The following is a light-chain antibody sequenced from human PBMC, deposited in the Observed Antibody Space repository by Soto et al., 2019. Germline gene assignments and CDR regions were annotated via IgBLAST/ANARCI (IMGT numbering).Light chain of an antibody. Sequence: DIVMTQSPDSLAVSLGERATINCKSSQSVLSSSNNKNCLAWYQQKSGQAPKLLIYWASTRESGVPDRFSGSGSGTDFTLTISSLQAEDVAAYYCQHYYSIPWTFGQGTRVEIK. CDR1: QSVLSSSNNKNC. J-gene: IGKJ1*01. CDR2: WAS. CDR3: QHYYSIPWT. V-gene: IGKV4-1*01.